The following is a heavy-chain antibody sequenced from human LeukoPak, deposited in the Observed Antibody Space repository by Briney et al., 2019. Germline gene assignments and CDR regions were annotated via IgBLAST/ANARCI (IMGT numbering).Heavy chain of an antibody. D-gene: IGHD2-2*01. CDR3: XRDPRCSSMSCYRSXXYXMDV. Sequence: SGSSIYYADSVKGRFTISRDNAKNSLYLQMNRLRAEETAVYXCXRDPRCSSMSCYRSXXYXMDVWGQGXXXXVSS. V-gene: IGHV3-48*03. CDR2: SGSSI. J-gene: IGHJ6*02.